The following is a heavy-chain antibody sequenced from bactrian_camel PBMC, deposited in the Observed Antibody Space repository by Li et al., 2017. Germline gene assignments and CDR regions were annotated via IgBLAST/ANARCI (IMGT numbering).Heavy chain of an antibody. V-gene: IGHV3S1*01. Sequence: QVQLVESGGGSVQAGGSLRLTCAASGSTVSRYSMAWFRQAPGKERERVAIIYTRVGSAYYADSVKGRFTIASDNAKNTLYLQMNSLKIEDSAMYYCAADRTGLSQVDGCFSGSWADSGYWGQGTQVTVS. D-gene: IGHD3*01. CDR2: IYTRVGSA. J-gene: IGHJ6*01. CDR3: AADRTGLSQVDGCFSGSWADSGY. CDR1: GSTVSRYS.